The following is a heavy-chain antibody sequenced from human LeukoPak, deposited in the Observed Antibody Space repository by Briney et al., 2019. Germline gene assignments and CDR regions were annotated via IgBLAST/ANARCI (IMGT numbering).Heavy chain of an antibody. Sequence: GGSLRLSCAASGFTFGSYGMHWVRQAPGKGLEWVAVIWYDGSNKYYADSVKGRFTISRDNSKNTLYLQMNSLRAEDTAVYYCARQRYPQTGFDYWGQGTLVTVSS. CDR1: GFTFGSYG. J-gene: IGHJ4*02. V-gene: IGHV3-33*01. CDR2: IWYDGSNK. CDR3: ARQRYPQTGFDY. D-gene: IGHD1-14*01.